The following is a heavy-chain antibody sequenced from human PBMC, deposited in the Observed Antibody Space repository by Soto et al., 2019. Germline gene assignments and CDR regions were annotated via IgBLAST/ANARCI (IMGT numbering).Heavy chain of an antibody. Sequence: QVQLVQSGAEVKKPGASVRVSCKTSGYTFINYGITWVRQAPGQGLEWMGWLSAYNGDTSSSEKLQDRFTMTTDTSTHTVYMDLRSLTSDDTAGYYCARWSAIVGGAEALDVWCQGTMVIVSS. CDR2: LSAYNGDT. CDR3: ARWSAIVGGAEALDV. J-gene: IGHJ3*01. D-gene: IGHD1-26*01. CDR1: GYTFINYG. V-gene: IGHV1-18*01.